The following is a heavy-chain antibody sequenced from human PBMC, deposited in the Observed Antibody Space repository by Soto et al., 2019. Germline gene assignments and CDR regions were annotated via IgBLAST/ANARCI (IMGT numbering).Heavy chain of an antibody. D-gene: IGHD3-10*01. Sequence: QVQLVESGGGVVQPGSSLRLSCAASGFPFSSCGMHWVREAPGKGLEWVAVISYDGSNKYYADSVKGRFTISRDNSASTLYLQMNSLRPEDTALYYCVGGQSYFDYRGQGTLVTVSP. CDR2: ISYDGSNK. CDR1: GFPFSSCG. J-gene: IGHJ4*02. V-gene: IGHV3-30*03. CDR3: VGGQSYFDY.